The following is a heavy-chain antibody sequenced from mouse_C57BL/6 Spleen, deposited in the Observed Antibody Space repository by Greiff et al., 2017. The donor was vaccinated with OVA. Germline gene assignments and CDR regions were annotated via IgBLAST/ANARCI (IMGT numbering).Heavy chain of an antibody. Sequence: EVQGVESVAELVRPGASVKLSCTASGFNIKNTYMHWVKQRPEQGLEWIGRIDPANGNTKYAPKFQGKATITADTSSNTAYLQLSSLTSEDTAIYYCAIYYDYDGEVMDYWGQGTSVTVSS. V-gene: IGHV14-3*01. CDR2: IDPANGNT. J-gene: IGHJ4*01. D-gene: IGHD2-4*01. CDR3: AIYYDYDGEVMDY. CDR1: GFNIKNTY.